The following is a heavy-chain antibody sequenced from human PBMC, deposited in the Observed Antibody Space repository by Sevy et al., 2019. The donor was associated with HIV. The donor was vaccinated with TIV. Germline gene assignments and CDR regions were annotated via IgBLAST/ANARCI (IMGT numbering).Heavy chain of an antibody. V-gene: IGHV4-34*01. J-gene: IGHJ4*02. CDR3: ATSWIVVVPAAFDY. CDR2: INHSGST. CDR1: GGSFSGYY. D-gene: IGHD2-2*01. Sequence: SETLSLTCAVYGGSFSGYYWSWIRQPPGKGLEWIGEINHSGSTNYNPSLKSRVTISVDTSKNQFSLKLSSVTAADTAVYYCATSWIVVVPAAFDYWGQGTLVTVSS.